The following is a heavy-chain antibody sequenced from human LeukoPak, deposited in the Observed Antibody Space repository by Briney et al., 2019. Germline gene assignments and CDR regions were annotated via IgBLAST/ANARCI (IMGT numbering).Heavy chain of an antibody. Sequence: GGSLRLSFAASGFTVNSYAMSWVRQAPGKGLEWVSAISGSGGSTYYADSVKGRFTISRDNSKNTLYLQMNSLRAEDTAVYYCARVIFVVVIANALDYWGQGTLVTVSS. CDR1: GFTVNSYA. D-gene: IGHD2-21*01. CDR3: ARVIFVVVIANALDY. V-gene: IGHV3-23*01. CDR2: ISGSGGST. J-gene: IGHJ4*02.